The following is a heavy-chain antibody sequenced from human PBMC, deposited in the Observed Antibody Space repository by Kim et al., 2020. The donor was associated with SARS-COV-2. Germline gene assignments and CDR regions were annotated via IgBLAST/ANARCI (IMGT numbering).Heavy chain of an antibody. CDR1: GFTFSSYW. CDR3: ARLNIGSYLLYYYYYGMDV. V-gene: IGHV3-7*03. J-gene: IGHJ6*02. D-gene: IGHD1-26*01. Sequence: GGSLRLSCAASGFTFSSYWMSWVRQAPGKGLEWVANIKQDGSEKYYVDSVKGRFTISRDNAKNSLYLQMNSLRAEDTAVYYCARLNIGSYLLYYYYYGMDVWGQGTTVTVSS. CDR2: IKQDGSEK.